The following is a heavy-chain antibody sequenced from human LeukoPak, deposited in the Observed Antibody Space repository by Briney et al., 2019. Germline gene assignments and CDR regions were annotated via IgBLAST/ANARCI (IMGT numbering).Heavy chain of an antibody. CDR2: ISWNSGYI. D-gene: IGHD3-22*01. V-gene: IGHV3-9*01. CDR3: AKVRGTHSSGYFFDY. CDR1: GFTFDNYA. Sequence: GRSLRLSCAASGFTFDNYAMHWVRQAPGKGLEWLSIISWNSGYIGYADSVEGRFTISRDNAKKSLDLQMNSLRAEDTAFYYCAKVRGTHSSGYFFDYWGQGTLVTVSS. J-gene: IGHJ4*02.